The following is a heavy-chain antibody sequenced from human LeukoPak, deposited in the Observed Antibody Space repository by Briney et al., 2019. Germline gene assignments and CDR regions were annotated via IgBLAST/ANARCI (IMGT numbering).Heavy chain of an antibody. J-gene: IGHJ5*02. V-gene: IGHV1-18*01. D-gene: IGHD3-9*01. CDR2: ISAYNGNT. CDR1: GYTFTSYG. Sequence: ASVKVSCKASGYTFTSYGISWVRQAPGQGLEWMGWISAYNGNTNYVQKLQGRVTMTTDTSTSTAYMELRSLRSDDTAVYYCARENYDILTGVLCGFDPWGQGTLVTVSS. CDR3: ARENYDILTGVLCGFDP.